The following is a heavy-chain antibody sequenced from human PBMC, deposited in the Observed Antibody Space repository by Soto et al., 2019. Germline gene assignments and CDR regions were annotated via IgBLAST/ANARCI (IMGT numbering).Heavy chain of an antibody. CDR3: VGLYQDNGGRAALDI. CDR2: IIPIFGTA. D-gene: IGHD2-8*01. Sequence: QVQLVQSGAEVKKPGSSVKVSCRASGGTFSNYAINWVRQAPGQGLEWMGGIIPIFGTADYAQNFQGRVTIPGEESTNTASRGLGGWRSEDTAVFFCVGLYQDNGGRAALDIGGQGKRVPV. V-gene: IGHV1-69*01. CDR1: GGTFSNYA. J-gene: IGHJ3*02.